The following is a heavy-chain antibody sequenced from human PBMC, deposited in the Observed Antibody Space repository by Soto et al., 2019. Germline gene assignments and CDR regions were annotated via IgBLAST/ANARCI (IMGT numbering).Heavy chain of an antibody. J-gene: IGHJ4*02. CDR3: ARVGCISTSCYAYYFDY. V-gene: IGHV3-30-3*01. CDR1: GFTFSSYA. CDR2: ISYDGSNK. Sequence: QVQLVESGGGVVQPGRSLRLSCAASGFTFSSYAMHWVRQAPGKGLEWVAVISYDGSNKYYADSVKGRFTISRDNSKNPLYLQMNSRRAEDTAVYYCARVGCISTSCYAYYFDYWGQGTLVTVSS. D-gene: IGHD2-2*01.